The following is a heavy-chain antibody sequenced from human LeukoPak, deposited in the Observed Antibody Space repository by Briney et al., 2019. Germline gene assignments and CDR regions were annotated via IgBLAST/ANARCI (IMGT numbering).Heavy chain of an antibody. CDR1: GYTFTSYD. J-gene: IGHJ4*02. V-gene: IGHV1-8*01. CDR3: WGPIAAAGLFDY. D-gene: IGHD6-13*01. Sequence: AAVKVSRKASGYTFTSYDINWVGQATGQGREWVGWRNPNRGNTDYAQKYQGTVTMTRNTSISTASMELRILRSEDTDMCYWWGPIAAAGLFDYWGEGSLVTLSS. CDR2: RNPNRGNT.